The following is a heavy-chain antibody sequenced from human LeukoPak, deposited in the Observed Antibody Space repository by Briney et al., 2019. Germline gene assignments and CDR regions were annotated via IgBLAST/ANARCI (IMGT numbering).Heavy chain of an antibody. D-gene: IGHD2-2*01. CDR1: GCTFISYG. CDR3: ARVAEDCSSTSCYAGVDY. CDR2: ISAYNGNT. Sequence: ASVKVSCKASGCTFISYGISGVRQAPGQGLEWMGWISAYNGNTNYAQKLQGRVTMTTDTSTSTAYMELRSLRSDDTAVYYCARVAEDCSSTSCYAGVDYWGQGTLVTVSS. V-gene: IGHV1-18*01. J-gene: IGHJ4*02.